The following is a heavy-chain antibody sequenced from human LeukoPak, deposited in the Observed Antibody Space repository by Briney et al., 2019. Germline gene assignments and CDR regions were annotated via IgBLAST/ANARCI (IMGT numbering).Heavy chain of an antibody. V-gene: IGHV4-59*08. CDR3: ARQGNDYGDYHWFDP. CDR1: GGSISSYY. CDR2: IYYSGST. Sequence: SETLSLTCTVSGGSISSYYWSWIRQPPGKGLEWIGYIYYSGSTNYNPSLKSRVTISVDTSKNQFSLKLSSVTAADTAVYYCARQGNDYGDYHWFDPWGQETLVTVSS. D-gene: IGHD4-17*01. J-gene: IGHJ5*02.